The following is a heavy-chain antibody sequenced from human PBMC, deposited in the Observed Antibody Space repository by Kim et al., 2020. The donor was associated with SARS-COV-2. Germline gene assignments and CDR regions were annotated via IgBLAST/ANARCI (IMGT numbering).Heavy chain of an antibody. CDR2: IYYSGST. CDR3: ARIAAAGISTVTRPDAFDI. D-gene: IGHD6-13*01. J-gene: IGHJ3*02. CDR1: GGSISSYY. Sequence: SETLSLTCTVSGGSISSYYWSWIRQPPGKGLEWIGYIYYSGSTNYNPSLKSRVTISVDTSKNQFSLKLSSVTAADTAVYYCARIAAAGISTVTRPDAFDICGQGTMVTVSS. V-gene: IGHV4-59*01.